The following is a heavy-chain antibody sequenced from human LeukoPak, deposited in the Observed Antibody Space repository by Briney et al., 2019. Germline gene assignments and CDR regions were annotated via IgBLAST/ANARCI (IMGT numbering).Heavy chain of an antibody. CDR3: ARDQYDTWSRRGNFDS. V-gene: IGHV3-7*03. CDR2: IKQDGSQK. J-gene: IGHJ4*02. Sequence: GGSLRLSCAASGFTFSSYWMSWVRQAPGKGLEWVANIKQDGSQKYYVDSVKGRFTISRDNTKNSLYLQMNSLRAEDTAVFYCARDQYDTWSRRGNFDSWGQGTLVIVSS. CDR1: GFTFSSYW. D-gene: IGHD3-3*01.